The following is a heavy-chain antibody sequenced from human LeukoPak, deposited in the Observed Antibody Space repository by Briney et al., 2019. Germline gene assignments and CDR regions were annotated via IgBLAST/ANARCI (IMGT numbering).Heavy chain of an antibody. CDR2: IYTSGST. V-gene: IGHV4-4*07. Sequence: PSETLSLTCTVSGGSISSYYWSWIRQPAGKGLEWIRRIYTSGSTNYNPSLKSRVTMSVDTSKNQFSLKLSSVAAADTAVYYCARVDGSYLNYYYYMDVWGKGTTVTVSS. J-gene: IGHJ6*03. CDR1: GGSISSYY. CDR3: ARVDGSYLNYYYYMDV. D-gene: IGHD1-26*01.